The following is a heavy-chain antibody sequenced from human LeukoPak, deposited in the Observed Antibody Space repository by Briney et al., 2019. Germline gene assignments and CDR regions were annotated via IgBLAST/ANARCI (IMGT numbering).Heavy chain of an antibody. CDR2: FYTGEST. D-gene: IGHD4/OR15-4a*01. CDR3: ARALGSGAYYG. V-gene: IGHV3-53*01. Sequence: VGSLRLSCAASGFPVASNYMTWVRQAPGKGLEWVACFYTGESTFYADSVKGRFTISRDASKNTVHLQMDRLRADDTAMYYCARALGSGAYYGWGQGTLVTVSS. CDR1: GFPVASNY. J-gene: IGHJ4*02.